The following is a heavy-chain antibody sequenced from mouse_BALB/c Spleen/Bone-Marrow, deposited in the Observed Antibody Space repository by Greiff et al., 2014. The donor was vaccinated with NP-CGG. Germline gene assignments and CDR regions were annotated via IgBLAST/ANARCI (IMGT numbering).Heavy chain of an antibody. J-gene: IGHJ4*01. D-gene: IGHD1-1*01. Sequence: EVQLQQSGAVLVKPGASVKLSCTASGFNVKDTYMHWVKQRPEQGLEWIGRIDPANGNTKYDPKFQGKATITADTSSNTAYLQLSSLTSEDTAVYYCALLLRYYAMDYWGQGTSVTVSS. V-gene: IGHV14-3*02. CDR1: GFNVKDTY. CDR3: ALLLRYYAMDY. CDR2: IDPANGNT.